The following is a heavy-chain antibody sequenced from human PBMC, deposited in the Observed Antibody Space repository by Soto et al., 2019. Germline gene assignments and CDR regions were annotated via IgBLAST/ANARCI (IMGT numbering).Heavy chain of an antibody. CDR3: ARVGQSLYYYYGMDV. V-gene: IGHV4-34*01. D-gene: IGHD3-16*01. Sequence: PSETLSLTCAVYGGSFSVYYWSWIRQPPGKGLEWIGEINHSGSTNYNPSLKSRVTISVDTSKNQFSLKLSSVTAADTAVYYCARVGQSLYYYYGMDVWGQGTTVTVSS. J-gene: IGHJ6*02. CDR2: INHSGST. CDR1: GGSFSVYY.